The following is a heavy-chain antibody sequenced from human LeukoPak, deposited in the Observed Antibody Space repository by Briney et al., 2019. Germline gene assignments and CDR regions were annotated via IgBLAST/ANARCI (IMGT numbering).Heavy chain of an antibody. D-gene: IGHD7-27*01. J-gene: IGHJ4*02. CDR3: ARTGDFDY. CDR1: GYTFTGYY. V-gene: IGHV1-2*02. CDR2: INPNSGGT. Sequence: EASVKVSCKASGYTFTGYYMHWVRQAPGQGLEWMGWINPNSGGTNYAQNFQGRVTMARDTSISTAYMELSSLRSDDTAIYYCARTGDFDYWGQGTLVTVSS.